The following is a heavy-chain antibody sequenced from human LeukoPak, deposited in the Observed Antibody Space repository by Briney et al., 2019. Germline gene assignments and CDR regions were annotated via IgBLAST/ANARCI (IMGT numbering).Heavy chain of an antibody. CDR3: ARGLGRTAMVTRGEVRFDY. Sequence: ASVKVSCKASGYTFTSYDINWVQQATGQGLEWMGWMNPNSGNTGYAQKFQGRVTLTRNTSISTAYMELSSLRSEDAAVYYCARGLGRTAMVTRGEVRFDYWGQGTLVTVSS. D-gene: IGHD5-18*01. CDR2: MNPNSGNT. CDR1: GYTFTSYD. V-gene: IGHV1-8*01. J-gene: IGHJ4*02.